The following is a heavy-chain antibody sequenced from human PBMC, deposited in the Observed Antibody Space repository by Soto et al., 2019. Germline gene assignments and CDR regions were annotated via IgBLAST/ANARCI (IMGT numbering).Heavy chain of an antibody. CDR3: AIFHPDEWYGSVDY. CDR1: GFTFSIYA. Sequence: EVQLLESGGGLVQPGGSLRLSCAASGFTFSIYAMSWVRQAPGKGLEWVSSISGSGTSSYYADSVKGRFTFSIDNSKNTRKLQMNSRRADGSALYFWAIFHPDEWYGSVDYWGQGTRVTVSS. J-gene: IGHJ4*02. V-gene: IGHV3-23*01. D-gene: IGHD3-3*01. CDR2: ISGSGTSS.